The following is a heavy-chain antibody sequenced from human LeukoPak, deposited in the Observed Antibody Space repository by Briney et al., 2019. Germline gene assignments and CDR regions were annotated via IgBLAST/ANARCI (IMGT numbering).Heavy chain of an antibody. D-gene: IGHD2-15*01. J-gene: IGHJ5*02. CDR3: AKDLLRSTDP. Sequence: PGGSLRLSCAASGFTFDDYAMHWVRQAPGKGLEWVSPISWDGGSTYYADSVKGRFTISRDNSKNSLYLQMNSLRAEDTALYYCAKDLLRSTDPWGQGTLVTVSS. CDR2: ISWDGGST. V-gene: IGHV3-43D*04. CDR1: GFTFDDYA.